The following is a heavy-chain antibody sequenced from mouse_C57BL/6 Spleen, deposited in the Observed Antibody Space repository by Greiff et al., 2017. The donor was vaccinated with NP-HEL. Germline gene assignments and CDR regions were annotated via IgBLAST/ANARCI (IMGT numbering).Heavy chain of an antibody. Sequence: VQLQQSGAELVRPGSSVKLSCKASGYTFTSYWMDWVKQRPGQGLEWIGNIYPSDSETHYNQKFKDKATLTVDKSSSTAYMQLSSLTSEDSAVYYCAREDYGEAWFAYWGQGTLVTVSA. CDR1: GYTFTSYW. V-gene: IGHV1-61*01. D-gene: IGHD2-13*01. J-gene: IGHJ3*01. CDR3: AREDYGEAWFAY. CDR2: IYPSDSET.